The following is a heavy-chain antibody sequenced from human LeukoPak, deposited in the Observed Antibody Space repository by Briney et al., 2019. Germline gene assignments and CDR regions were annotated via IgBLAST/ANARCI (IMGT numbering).Heavy chain of an antibody. CDR3: AKDLAAAGTGIDY. D-gene: IGHD6-13*01. Sequence: GGSLRLSCAASGFTFDDYAMHWVRQAPGKGLEWVSGISWNSGSIGYADSVKGRFTISRDNAKNSLYLQMNSLRAEDMALYYCAKDLAAAGTGIDYWGQGTLVTVSS. CDR2: ISWNSGSI. J-gene: IGHJ4*02. V-gene: IGHV3-9*03. CDR1: GFTFDDYA.